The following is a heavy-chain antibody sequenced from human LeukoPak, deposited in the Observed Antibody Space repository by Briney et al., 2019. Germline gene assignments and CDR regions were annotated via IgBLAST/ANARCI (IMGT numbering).Heavy chain of an antibody. CDR2: ISSSSSYI. D-gene: IGHD4-17*01. J-gene: IGHJ5*02. CDR3: ARDPTYGDYGNWFDP. Sequence: GGSLRLSCAASGFTFSSYSMNWVRQAPGKGLEWVSSISSSSSYIYYADSAKGRFTISRDNAKNSLYLQMNSLRAEDTAVYYCARDPTYGDYGNWFDPWGQGTLVTVSS. V-gene: IGHV3-21*01. CDR1: GFTFSSYS.